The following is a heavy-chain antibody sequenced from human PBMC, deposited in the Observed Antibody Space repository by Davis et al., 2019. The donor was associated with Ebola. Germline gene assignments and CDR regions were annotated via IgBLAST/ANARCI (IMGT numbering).Heavy chain of an antibody. CDR1: GGSFSGYY. CDR2: INHSGST. CDR3: ARGGRIDPGYYYDSSGYSDAFDI. V-gene: IGHV4-34*01. Sequence: PSETLSLTCAVYGGSFSGYYWSWIRQPPGKGLEWIGEINHSGSTNYNPSLKSRVTISVDTSKNQFSLKLSSVTAADTAVYYCARGGRIDPGYYYDSSGYSDAFDIWGQGTMVTVSS. D-gene: IGHD3-22*01. J-gene: IGHJ3*02.